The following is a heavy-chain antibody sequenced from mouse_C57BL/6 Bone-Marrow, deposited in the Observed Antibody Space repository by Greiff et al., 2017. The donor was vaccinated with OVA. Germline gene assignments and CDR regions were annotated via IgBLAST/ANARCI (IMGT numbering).Heavy chain of an antibody. CDR2: IYPGDGDT. D-gene: IGHD1-1*01. CDR1: GYAFSSSW. V-gene: IGHV1-82*01. CDR3: AKAIYYYGSSFFAY. Sequence: QVQLKESGPELVKPGASVKISCKASGYAFSSSWMNWVKQRPGKGLEWIGRIYPGDGDTNYNGKFKGKATLTADKSSSTAYMQLSSLTSEDSAVYFCAKAIYYYGSSFFAYWGQGTLVTVSA. J-gene: IGHJ3*01.